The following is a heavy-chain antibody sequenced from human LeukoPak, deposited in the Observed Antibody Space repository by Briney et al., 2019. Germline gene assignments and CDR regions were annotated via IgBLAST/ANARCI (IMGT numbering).Heavy chain of an antibody. CDR3: AKGKGKAARHAFDI. D-gene: IGHD6-6*01. V-gene: IGHV3-30*18. CDR2: ISYDGSNK. J-gene: IGHJ3*02. Sequence: GGSLRLSCAASGFTFSSYGMHWVRQAPGKGLEWVAVISYDGSNKYYADSVKGRFTISRDNAKNSLYLQMNSLRAEDTASYYCAKGKGKAARHAFDIWGQGTMVTVSS. CDR1: GFTFSSYG.